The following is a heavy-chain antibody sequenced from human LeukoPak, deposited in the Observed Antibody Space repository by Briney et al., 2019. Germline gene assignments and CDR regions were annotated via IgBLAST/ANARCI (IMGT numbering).Heavy chain of an antibody. J-gene: IGHJ4*02. D-gene: IGHD3-10*01. V-gene: IGHV3-23*01. CDR2: VSGSGGST. CDR3: AKDLWDSGSQAYFDY. Sequence: GGSLRLSCAASGITFSSYAMSWVRQAPGKGLEWVSGVSGSGGSTYYAGSVKGRFTISRDNSKNTLYLQMNSLRAEDTAVYYCAKDLWDSGSQAYFDYWGQGTLVTVSS. CDR1: GITFSSYA.